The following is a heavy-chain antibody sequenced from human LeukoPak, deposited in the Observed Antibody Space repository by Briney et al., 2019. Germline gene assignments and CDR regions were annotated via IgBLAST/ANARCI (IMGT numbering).Heavy chain of an antibody. Sequence: GGSLRLSCAASGFTFSSYSMNWVRQAPGKGLEWVSYISSSSTIYYADSVKGRFTISRDNAKNSLYLQMNSLRAEDTAVYYCASLTYYYDSGWGQGTLVTVSS. D-gene: IGHD3-22*01. V-gene: IGHV3-48*04. J-gene: IGHJ4*02. CDR3: ASLTYYYDSG. CDR2: ISSSSTI. CDR1: GFTFSSYS.